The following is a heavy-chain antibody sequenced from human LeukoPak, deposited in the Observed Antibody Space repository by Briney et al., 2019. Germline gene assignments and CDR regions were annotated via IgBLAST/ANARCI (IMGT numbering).Heavy chain of an antibody. J-gene: IGHJ5*02. V-gene: IGHV3-30*04. CDR2: ISYDGSNK. CDR1: GFTFSSYA. Sequence: GGSLRLSCAASGFTFSSYAMHWVRQAPGKGLEWVAVISYDGSNKYYADSVKGRFTISRDNSKNTLYLQMNSLRAEDTAVYYCARPPYGDYVIWFDPWGQGTLVTVSS. D-gene: IGHD4-17*01. CDR3: ARPPYGDYVIWFDP.